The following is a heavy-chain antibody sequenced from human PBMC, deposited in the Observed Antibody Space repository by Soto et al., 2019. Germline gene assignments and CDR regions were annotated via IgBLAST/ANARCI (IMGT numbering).Heavy chain of an antibody. D-gene: IGHD5-12*01. Sequence: PSEXLSLTCAVSGASISSSNWCSWVVQPPGKGLEWIGEIYHSGSTNYNPSLKSRVTISVDKSKNQFSLKLSSVTAADTAVYYCASRRDGYNYYGYWGQGTLVTVSS. CDR1: GASISSSNW. J-gene: IGHJ4*02. CDR3: ASRRDGYNYYGY. CDR2: IYHSGST. V-gene: IGHV4-4*02.